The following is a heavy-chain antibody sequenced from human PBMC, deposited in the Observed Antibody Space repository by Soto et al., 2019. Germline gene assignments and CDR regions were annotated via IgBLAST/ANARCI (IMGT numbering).Heavy chain of an antibody. CDR1: GYTFTSYG. CDR3: ARDQEFPDY. J-gene: IGHJ4*02. V-gene: IGHV1-18*01. Sequence: QVQLVQSGAAVKKPGASVKVSCKASGYTFTSYGITWVRQAPGQGLEWMGWISANNGNTNYVQKFRGRVTMTTDTSTSTAYMELRRLRSDDTAGYYCARDQEFPDYWGQGTLVTVSS. CDR2: ISANNGNT.